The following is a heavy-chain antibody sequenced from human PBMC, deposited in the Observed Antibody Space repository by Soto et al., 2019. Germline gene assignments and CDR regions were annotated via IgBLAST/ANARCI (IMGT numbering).Heavy chain of an antibody. CDR3: AREGGAGSTTQSDAFDI. J-gene: IGHJ3*02. Sequence: GASVKVSCKASEYTFIRSYYMHWVRQAPGQGLEWMGIIHPSGGTTNYAQKFQGRVTMTRDTSTSTVYMELSSLRSEDTAVYYCAREGGAGSTTQSDAFDIWGQGTMVTVSS. V-gene: IGHV1-46*03. D-gene: IGHD2-2*01. CDR2: IHPSGGTT. CDR1: EYTFIRSYY.